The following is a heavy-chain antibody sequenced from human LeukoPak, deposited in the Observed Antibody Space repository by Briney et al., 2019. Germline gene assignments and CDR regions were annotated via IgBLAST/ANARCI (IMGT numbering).Heavy chain of an antibody. J-gene: IGHJ4*02. V-gene: IGHV1-46*01. CDR1: GYTFTNYY. Sequence: GASVKVSCRTSGYTFTNYYMHWVRQAPGQGLEWMGIIIPGGGSTSYAQKFQGRVTMTRDTSTSTAYMELSSLRSEDTAVYYCAETHGVPWGQGTLVTVSS. CDR3: AETHGVP. CDR2: IIPGGGST. D-gene: IGHD2-8*01.